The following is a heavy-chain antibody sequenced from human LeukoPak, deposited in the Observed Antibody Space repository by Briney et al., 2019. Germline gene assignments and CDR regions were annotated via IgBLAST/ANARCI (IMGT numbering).Heavy chain of an antibody. J-gene: IGHJ4*02. CDR2: IYYSGST. Sequence: SETLSLTCTVSGGSISSYYWSWIRQPPGKGLEWIGYIYYSGSTNYNPSLKSRVTISVDTSKNQFSLKLSSVTAADTAVYYCARDSGIFGQWGQGTLVTASS. D-gene: IGHD6-13*01. V-gene: IGHV4-59*01. CDR1: GGSISSYY. CDR3: ARDSGIFGQ.